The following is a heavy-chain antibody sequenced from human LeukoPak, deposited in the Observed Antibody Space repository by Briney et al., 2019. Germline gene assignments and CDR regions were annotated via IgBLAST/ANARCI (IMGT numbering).Heavy chain of an antibody. V-gene: IGHV3-30-3*01. J-gene: IGHJ4*02. CDR1: GFTFSSYA. CDR2: ISYDGSNK. D-gene: IGHD3-22*01. Sequence: GGSLRLSCAASGFTFSSYAMHWVRQAPGKGLEWVAVISYDGSNKYYADSVKGRFTISRDNSKNTLYLQMNSLRAEDTAVYYCARGPTYYYDSSGYPVDYWGQGTLVTVSS. CDR3: ARGPTYYYDSSGYPVDY.